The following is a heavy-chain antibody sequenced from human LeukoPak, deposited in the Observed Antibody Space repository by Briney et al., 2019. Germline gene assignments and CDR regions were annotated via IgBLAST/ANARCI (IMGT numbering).Heavy chain of an antibody. Sequence: GGSLRLSCAASGFAFSRLAMGWVRQAPGKGLEWVSLISADGGSTFSADSVKGRFSISRDNSKNSLYLQMNSLRSEDTAMYYCAKESGKFDYWGQGTLVAVSS. J-gene: IGHJ4*02. CDR2: ISADGGST. V-gene: IGHV3-43*02. CDR1: GFAFSRLA. CDR3: AKESGKFDY.